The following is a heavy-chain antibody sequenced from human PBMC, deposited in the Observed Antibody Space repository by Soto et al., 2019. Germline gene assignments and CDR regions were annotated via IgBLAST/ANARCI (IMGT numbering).Heavy chain of an antibody. V-gene: IGHV1-69*13. D-gene: IGHD3-22*01. CDR3: ARDVPKSWYYDSSGYQLGDY. Sequence: AVKVSCKASGGTFSSYAISWVRQAPGQGLEWMGGIIPIFGTANYAQKFQGRVTITADESTSTAYMELSSLRSEDTAVYYCARDVPKSWYYDSSGYQLGDYWGQGTLVTVSS. CDR1: GGTFSSYA. J-gene: IGHJ4*02. CDR2: IIPIFGTA.